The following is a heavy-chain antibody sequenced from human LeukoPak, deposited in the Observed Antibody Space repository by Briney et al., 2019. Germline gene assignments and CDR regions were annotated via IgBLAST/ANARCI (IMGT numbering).Heavy chain of an antibody. Sequence: ESGPALVKPTQPLTLTCTFSGFSLSTSGMCVSWIRQPPGKALEWLARIDWDDDKYYSTSLKTRLTISKDTSKNQVVLTMTNMDPVDTATYYCARRVAGTRYFDYWGQGTLVTVSS. CDR3: ARRVAGTRYFDY. CDR2: IDWDDDK. CDR1: GFSLSTSGMC. V-gene: IGHV2-70*11. D-gene: IGHD6-19*01. J-gene: IGHJ4*02.